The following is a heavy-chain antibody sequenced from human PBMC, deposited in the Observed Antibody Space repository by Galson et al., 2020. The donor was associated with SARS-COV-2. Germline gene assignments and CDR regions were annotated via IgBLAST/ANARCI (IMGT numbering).Heavy chain of an antibody. CDR2: INPQSGGT. Sequence: ASVQVSCKASGYTFTDYYINWVRQAPGQGLEWMGWINPQSGGTNYAQKFEGRVTMTRDTSITTAYMELSRLRADDTAVYYCARLRYYDVLTGYSVDVWGQGTMVTVSS. V-gene: IGHV1-2*02. D-gene: IGHD3-9*01. CDR1: GYTFTDYY. CDR3: ARLRYYDVLTGYSVDV. J-gene: IGHJ6*02.